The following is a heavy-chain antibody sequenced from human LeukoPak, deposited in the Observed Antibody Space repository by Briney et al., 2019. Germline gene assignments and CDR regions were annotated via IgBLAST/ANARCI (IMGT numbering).Heavy chain of an antibody. CDR2: INQNGVEM. V-gene: IGHV3-7*01. CDR3: ARDFGSAAAIYEY. Sequence: GGSLRLSCAASGFTFSSYEMNWVRQAPGKGLEWVANINQNGVEMYYVESVKGRFTISRDSGRNSLFLQMNSLRAEDTAVYYCARDFGSAAAIYEYWGQGTLVTVSS. CDR1: GFTFSSYE. J-gene: IGHJ4*02. D-gene: IGHD6-13*01.